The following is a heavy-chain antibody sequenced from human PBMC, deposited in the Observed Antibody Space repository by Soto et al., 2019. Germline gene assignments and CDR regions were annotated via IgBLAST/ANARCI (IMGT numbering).Heavy chain of an antibody. CDR2: INHTGGT. Sequence: SETLSLTCAVYGGSVNGYYWNVILHRPVKGLEWIGEINHTGGTHYNPSLKSRVTMSVDTSKNQFSLRLSSVTAADTAIYYCATRITVFGLLIPPFDPWGQGTQVTVSS. V-gene: IGHV4-34*01. CDR1: GGSVNGYY. D-gene: IGHD3-3*01. CDR3: ATRITVFGLLIPPFDP. J-gene: IGHJ5*02.